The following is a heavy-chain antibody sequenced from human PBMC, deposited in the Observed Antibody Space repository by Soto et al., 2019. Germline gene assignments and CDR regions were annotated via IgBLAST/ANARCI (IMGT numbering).Heavy chain of an antibody. CDR1: GGTFSSYA. D-gene: IGHD3-16*02. V-gene: IGHV1-69*13. CDR3: ARDPQILKKHSSPAYDYVWGSYRSPSGWFDP. J-gene: IGHJ5*02. Sequence: ASVKVSCKASGGTFSSYAISWVRQAPGQGLEWMGGIIPIFGTANYAQKFQGRVTITADESTSTAYMELSSLRSEDTAVYYCARDPQILKKHSSPAYDYVWGSYRSPSGWFDPWGQGTLVTVSS. CDR2: IIPIFGTA.